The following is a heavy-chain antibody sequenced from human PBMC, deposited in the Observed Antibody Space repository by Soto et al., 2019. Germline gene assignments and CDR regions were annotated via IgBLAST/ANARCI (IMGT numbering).Heavy chain of an antibody. V-gene: IGHV4-59*01. Sequence: SETLSLTCTVSGGSISSYYWSWIRQPPGKGLEWIGYIYYSGSTNYNPSLKSRVTISVDTSKNQFSLKLSSVTAADTAVYYCARERYERGITMVRGGYYYYYYGMDVWGQETTVTVSS. CDR1: GGSISSYY. D-gene: IGHD3-10*01. CDR2: IYYSGST. CDR3: ARERYERGITMVRGGYYYYYYGMDV. J-gene: IGHJ6*02.